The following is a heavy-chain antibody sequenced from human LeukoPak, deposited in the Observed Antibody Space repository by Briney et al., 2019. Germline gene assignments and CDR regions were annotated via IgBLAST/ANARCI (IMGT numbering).Heavy chain of an antibody. D-gene: IGHD3-10*01. CDR1: GFSLSTSGVG. V-gene: IGHV2-5*02. CDR3: AHRISMVRGVIHRGFDY. Sequence: SGPTLVNPTQTLTLTCTFSGFSLSTSGVGVGWIRQPPGKALEWLALVYWDDDKRYSPSLKSRLTITKDTSKNQVVLTMTNMDPVDTATYYCAHRISMVRGVIHRGFDYWGQGTLVTVSS. J-gene: IGHJ4*02. CDR2: VYWDDDK.